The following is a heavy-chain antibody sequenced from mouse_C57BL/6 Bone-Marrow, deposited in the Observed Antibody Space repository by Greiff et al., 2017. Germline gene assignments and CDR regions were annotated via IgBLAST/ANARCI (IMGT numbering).Heavy chain of an antibody. V-gene: IGHV1-78*01. J-gene: IGHJ4*01. CDR1: GYTFTDHT. D-gene: IGHD2-1*01. CDR2: IYPRDGST. Sequence: QVQLQQSDAELVKPGASVKISCKVSGYTFTDHTIHWMKQRPEQGLEWIGYIYPRDGSTTYNEKFKGKATLTADKSSSTAYMQLNSLTSEDSAVXFCARGGNGNYGDYAMDYWGQGTSVTVSS. CDR3: ARGGNGNYGDYAMDY.